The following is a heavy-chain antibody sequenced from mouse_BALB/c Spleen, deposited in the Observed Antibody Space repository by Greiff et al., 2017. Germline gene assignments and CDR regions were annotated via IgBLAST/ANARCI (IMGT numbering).Heavy chain of an antibody. CDR3: ARSRYDAMDD. CDR1: GYTFTDYY. D-gene: IGHD1-1*01. J-gene: IGHJ4*01. CDR2: VNPYNGGT. Sequence: VQLQQSGPELVKPGASVKMSCTASGYTFTDYYMDWVKQSHGESFEWIGRVNPYNGGTSYNQKFKGKATLTVDKSSSTAYMELNSLTSEDSAVYYRARSRYDAMDDWGQGTSVTVSS. V-gene: IGHV1-19*01.